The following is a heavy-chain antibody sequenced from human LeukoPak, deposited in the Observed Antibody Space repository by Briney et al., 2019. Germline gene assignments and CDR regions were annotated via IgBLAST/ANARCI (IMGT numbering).Heavy chain of an antibody. CDR3: ARSRTGSSSFDY. Sequence: SETLSLTCTVSGGSISSYYWSWIRQPPGKGLEWIGYIYYSGSTNYNPSLKSRVTISVDTSKNQFSLRLSSVTAADTALYYCARSRTGSSSFDYWGQGTLVTVSS. D-gene: IGHD6-6*01. CDR2: IYYSGST. V-gene: IGHV4-59*01. CDR1: GGSISSYY. J-gene: IGHJ4*02.